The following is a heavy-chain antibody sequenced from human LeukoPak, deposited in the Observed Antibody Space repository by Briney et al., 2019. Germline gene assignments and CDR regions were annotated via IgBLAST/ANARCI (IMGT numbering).Heavy chain of an antibody. CDR3: ARAPGSSSSGWFDP. J-gene: IGHJ5*02. D-gene: IGHD6-13*01. CDR1: GFTFSSYG. V-gene: IGHV3-33*01. Sequence: GRSLRLSCAASGFTFSSYGMHWVRQAPGKGLEWVAVIWYDGSNKYYADSVKGRFTISRDNSKNTLYLQMNSLRAEDTAVYYCARAPGSSSSGWFDPWGQGTLVTVSS. CDR2: IWYDGSNK.